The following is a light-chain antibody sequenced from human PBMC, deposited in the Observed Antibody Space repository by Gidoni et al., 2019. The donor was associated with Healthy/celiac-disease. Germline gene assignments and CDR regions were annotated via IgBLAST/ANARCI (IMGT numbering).Light chain of an antibody. CDR3: QQYGSSPPFT. Sequence: EMVLTQSPGTLSLSPGERATLSCRASQSVSSSYLAWYQQKPGQAPRLLIYAASSRATGIPDRFSGSGSGTDFTLTISRLEPEDFAVYYCQQYGSSPPFTFGPGTKVDIK. CDR1: QSVSSSY. CDR2: AAS. V-gene: IGKV3-20*01. J-gene: IGKJ3*01.